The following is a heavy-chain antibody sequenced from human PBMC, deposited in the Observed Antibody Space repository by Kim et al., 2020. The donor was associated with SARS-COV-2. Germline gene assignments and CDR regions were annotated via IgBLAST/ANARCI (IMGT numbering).Heavy chain of an antibody. Sequence: KRRVTISVDTSKNPFSIKLSSVTAADTAVYYCARGLRGIAVAGHVGYFDYWGQGTLVTVSS. J-gene: IGHJ4*02. V-gene: IGHV4-34*01. D-gene: IGHD6-19*01. CDR3: ARGLRGIAVAGHVGYFDY.